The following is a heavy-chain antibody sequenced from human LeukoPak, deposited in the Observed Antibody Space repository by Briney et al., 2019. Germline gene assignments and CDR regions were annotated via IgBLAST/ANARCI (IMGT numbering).Heavy chain of an antibody. CDR2: INHSGST. CDR3: ARENFFYYYDSSGLLYYFDY. J-gene: IGHJ4*02. CDR1: GGSFSGYY. V-gene: IGHV4-34*01. D-gene: IGHD3-22*01. Sequence: SETLSLTCAVYGGSFSGYYWSWIRQPPGKGLEWIGEINHSGSTNYNPSLKSRVTISVDTSKNQFSLKLSSVTAADTAVYYCARENFFYYYDSSGLLYYFDYWGQGTLVTVSS.